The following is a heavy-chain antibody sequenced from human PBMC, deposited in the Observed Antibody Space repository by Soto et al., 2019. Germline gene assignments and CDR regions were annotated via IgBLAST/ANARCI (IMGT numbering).Heavy chain of an antibody. CDR1: GFTFSSYA. Sequence: PGGSLRLSCAASGFTFSSYAMSWVRQAPGKGLEWVSAISGSGGSTYYADSAKGRFTISRDNSKNTLYLQMDSLRAEDTAVYYCAKDSEINYYGSGSYYGYWGQGTLVTVSS. J-gene: IGHJ4*02. D-gene: IGHD3-10*01. CDR2: ISGSGGST. V-gene: IGHV3-23*01. CDR3: AKDSEINYYGSGSYYGY.